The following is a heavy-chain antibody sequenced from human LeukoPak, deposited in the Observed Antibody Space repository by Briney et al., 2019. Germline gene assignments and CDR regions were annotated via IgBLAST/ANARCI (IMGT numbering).Heavy chain of an antibody. Sequence: GGSLRLSCAASGFTFSSYAMSWVRQAPGKGLEWVSAISGSGGSTYYADSVKGRVTISRDNSKNTLYLQMNSLRAEDTAVYYCANLAVDYDSSGNIRGWGEGTVVSVSS. J-gene: IGHJ4*02. D-gene: IGHD3-22*01. CDR1: GFTFSSYA. V-gene: IGHV3-23*01. CDR2: ISGSGGST. CDR3: ANLAVDYDSSGNIRG.